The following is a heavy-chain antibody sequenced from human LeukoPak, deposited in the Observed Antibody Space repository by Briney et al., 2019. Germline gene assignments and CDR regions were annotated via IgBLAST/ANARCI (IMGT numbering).Heavy chain of an antibody. CDR3: ARELVGCSGGSCYSVGRFDY. Sequence: SETLSLTCTVSGGSISSYYWSWLRQPPGKGLEWIGYIYYSGSTNYNPSLKSRVTISVDTSKNQFSLKLSSVTAADTAVYYCARELVGCSGGSCYSVGRFDYWGQGTLVTVSS. J-gene: IGHJ4*02. CDR2: IYYSGST. D-gene: IGHD2-15*01. CDR1: GGSISSYY. V-gene: IGHV4-59*01.